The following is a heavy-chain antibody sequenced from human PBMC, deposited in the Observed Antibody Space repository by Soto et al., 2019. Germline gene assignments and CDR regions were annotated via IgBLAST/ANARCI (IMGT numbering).Heavy chain of an antibody. CDR3: AISYIAAANWGGMDV. Sequence: GESLKISCKGSGYSFTSYWIGWVRQMPGKGLEWMGIIYPGDSDTRYSPSFQGQVTISADKSISTAYLQWSSLKASDTAMYYCAISYIAAANWGGMDVWGQGTTATVSS. CDR1: GYSFTSYW. CDR2: IYPGDSDT. D-gene: IGHD6-13*01. V-gene: IGHV5-51*01. J-gene: IGHJ6*02.